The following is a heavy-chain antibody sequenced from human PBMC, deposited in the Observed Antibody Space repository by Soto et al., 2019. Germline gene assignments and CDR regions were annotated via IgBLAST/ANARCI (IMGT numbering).Heavy chain of an antibody. V-gene: IGHV1-69*06. J-gene: IGHJ6*04. CDR1: GGTFSSYA. CDR3: ARGGYSSTWSNLLPPPGLDV. Sequence: QVQLVQSGAEAKKPGSSVKVSCKTSGGTFSSYAISWVRQAPGQGLEWMGGIVPLFRTTNYAQKFQGRVTIPGDTSTYTVKREGRGQKWGNPPVYSCARGGYSSTWSNLLPPPGLDVWAKGPTVTVPS. D-gene: IGHD6-13*01. CDR2: IVPLFRTT.